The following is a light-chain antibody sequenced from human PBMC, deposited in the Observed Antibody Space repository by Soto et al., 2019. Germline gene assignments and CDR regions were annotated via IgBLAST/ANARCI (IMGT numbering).Light chain of an antibody. J-gene: IGKJ4*01. V-gene: IGKV3-11*01. Sequence: IVLTQSPATLSLSPGERATLSCRASQSVGTSPAWYQQKPGQAPRLLIYGASSRAGGIPARFSGSGSGTDFTLTISSLEPEDFAVYHCQQRSTWLSFGGGTKVEIK. CDR1: QSVGTS. CDR2: GAS. CDR3: QQRSTWLS.